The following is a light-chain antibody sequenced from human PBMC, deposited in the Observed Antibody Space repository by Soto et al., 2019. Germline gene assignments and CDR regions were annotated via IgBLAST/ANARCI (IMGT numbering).Light chain of an antibody. CDR1: SSNIESNL. Sequence: QSVLTQPPSVSAAPGQKVTISCSGSSSNIESNLVSWYQQFPGTAPKLLIYDNNQRPSGSPDRFSGSKSGTSATLGITGLQTGDEADYYCGTWDSSLSAVVFGGGTKLTVL. J-gene: IGLJ2*01. CDR2: DNN. V-gene: IGLV1-51*01. CDR3: GTWDSSLSAVV.